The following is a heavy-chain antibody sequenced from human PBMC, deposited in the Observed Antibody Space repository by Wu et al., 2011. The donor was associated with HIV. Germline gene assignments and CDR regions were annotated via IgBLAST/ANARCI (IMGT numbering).Heavy chain of an antibody. D-gene: IGHD3-10*01. CDR2: IVPILGTS. CDR3: ASRSSGSGTNLEIATILRL. J-gene: IGHJ4*02. V-gene: IGHV1-69*04. Sequence: QVQLTQSGAEVKKPGSSVRVSCKASGDTLTSFATTWLRQAPGHGLEWVGRIVPILGTSTSAQKFQGRVTFSADKSTSTVYMEVSSLTSEDTAVYYCASRSSGSGTNLEIATILRLWGQGTLIIVSA. CDR1: GDTLTSFA.